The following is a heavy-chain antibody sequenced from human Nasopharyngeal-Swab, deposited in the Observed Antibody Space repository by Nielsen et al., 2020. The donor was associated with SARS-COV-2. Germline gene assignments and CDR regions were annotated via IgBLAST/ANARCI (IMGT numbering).Heavy chain of an antibody. V-gene: IGHV4-4*02. D-gene: IGHD6-6*01. Sequence: GSLRPSCAVSGGSISSSNWRRWVRQPPGKGLEWIGEFYHSGSTNYNPSLKSRVTISVDKSKNQFSLKLSSVTAAYTAVYYCARQAARPAWYFDLWGRGTLVTVSS. CDR1: GGSISSSNW. CDR3: ARQAARPAWYFDL. CDR2: FYHSGST. J-gene: IGHJ2*01.